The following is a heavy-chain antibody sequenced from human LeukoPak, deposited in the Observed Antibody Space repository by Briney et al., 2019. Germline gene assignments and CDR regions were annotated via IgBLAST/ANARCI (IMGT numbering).Heavy chain of an antibody. CDR1: GFTFSSYW. CDR2: INSDGSST. CDR3: ARSGYGYRLLEY. V-gene: IGHV3-74*01. Sequence: GGSLRVSCAASGFTFSSYWMHWVRQAPGKGLVWVSRINSDGSSTSYADSVKGRFTVSRDNAKNSLYLQMNSQRAEDTAVYYCARSGYGYRLLEYWGQGTLVTVSS. D-gene: IGHD5-12*01. J-gene: IGHJ4*02.